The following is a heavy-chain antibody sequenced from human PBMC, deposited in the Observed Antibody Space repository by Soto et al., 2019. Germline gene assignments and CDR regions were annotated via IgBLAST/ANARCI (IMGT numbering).Heavy chain of an antibody. CDR1: GFTFSNYW. J-gene: IGHJ5*02. CDR3: ANLAVFPQES. CDR2: INSDGSTT. Sequence: PGGSLRLSCAASGFTFSNYWMHWVRQAPGKGLVWVSHINSDGSTTTYADSVKGRFTISRDNAKNTLYLQMSSLTADDTAMYYCANLAVFPQESWGQGTLVTSPQ. V-gene: IGHV3-74*01. D-gene: IGHD6-19*01.